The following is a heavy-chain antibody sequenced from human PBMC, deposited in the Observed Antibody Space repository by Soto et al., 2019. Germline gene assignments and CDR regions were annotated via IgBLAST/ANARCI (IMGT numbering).Heavy chain of an antibody. CDR3: STSLVPAAPFDF. V-gene: IGHV1-69*12. J-gene: IGHJ4*02. D-gene: IGHD2-2*01. Sequence: QVQLVQSGAEVKKPGSSVKVSCKASGGTFSSYAISWVRQAPGQGLEWMGGIIPIFGTANYAEQFQGRVTITADESTSTAYMELSSLSNEHTAVYYFSTSLVPAAPFDFWGRGTLVPVSS. CDR2: IIPIFGTA. CDR1: GGTFSSYA.